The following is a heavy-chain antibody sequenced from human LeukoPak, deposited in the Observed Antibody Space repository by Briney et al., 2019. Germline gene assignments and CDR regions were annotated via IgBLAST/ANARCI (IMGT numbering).Heavy chain of an antibody. CDR2: IKQDESEK. V-gene: IGHV3-7*03. CDR1: GFTFSSYW. CDR3: AKVFSSSDFWSGYFVFDI. Sequence: AESLTLSCAASGFTFSSYWMSWVRQAPGQGLEWVANIKQDESEKYYVDSVKGRFTISRDNTKNTLYLQMNSLRAEDTALYYCAKVFSSSDFWSGYFVFDIWGQGTMVTVSS. J-gene: IGHJ3*02. D-gene: IGHD3-3*01.